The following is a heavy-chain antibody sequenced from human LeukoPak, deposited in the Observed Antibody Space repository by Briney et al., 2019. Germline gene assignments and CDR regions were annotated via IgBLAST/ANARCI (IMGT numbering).Heavy chain of an antibody. V-gene: IGHV1-2*02. CDR3: ARVCQPFVYKVFDY. Sequence: ASVKVSCKAPGYTFTGYYMHWVRQAPGQGLEWMGWINPNSGGTNYAQKFQGRVTMTRDTSISTAYMELSRLRSDDTAVYYCARVCQPFVYKVFDYWGQGTLVTVSS. CDR1: GYTFTGYY. J-gene: IGHJ4*02. CDR2: INPNSGGT. D-gene: IGHD1-14*01.